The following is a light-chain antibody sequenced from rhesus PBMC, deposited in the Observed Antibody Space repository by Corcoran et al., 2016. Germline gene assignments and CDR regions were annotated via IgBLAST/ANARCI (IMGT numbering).Light chain of an antibody. V-gene: IGKV3-53*01. CDR3: QQHDNSPYS. Sequence: QVILTQSPATLSLSPGERATLSCRASQSVSSYLAWYQQKPGQAPRLLSYGASSRATGIPDRFSGSGSGTEFTLTISSLQPEDIATYYCQQHDNSPYSFGQGTKVEIK. CDR1: QSVSSY. J-gene: IGKJ2*01. CDR2: GAS.